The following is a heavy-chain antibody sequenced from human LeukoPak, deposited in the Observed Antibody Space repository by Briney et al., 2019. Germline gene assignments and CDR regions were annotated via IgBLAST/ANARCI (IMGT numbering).Heavy chain of an antibody. Sequence: GGSLRLSCAASGFTFSSYWMSWVRQAPGKGLEWVANIKQDGREKYYVDSVKGRFTISRDNAKNSLYLQMNSLRAEDTAVYYCASFTGYCSSTSCYEGDYWGQGTLVTVSS. CDR2: IKQDGREK. J-gene: IGHJ4*02. V-gene: IGHV3-7*05. CDR1: GFTFSSYW. CDR3: ASFTGYCSSTSCYEGDY. D-gene: IGHD2-2*01.